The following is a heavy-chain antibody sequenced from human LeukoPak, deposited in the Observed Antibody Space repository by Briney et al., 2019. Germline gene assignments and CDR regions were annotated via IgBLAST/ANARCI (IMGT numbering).Heavy chain of an antibody. CDR1: GYTFTSYS. CDR2: ISAYNGNT. CDR3: ARDKAAGPYYFDY. Sequence: ASVKVSCKASGYTFTSYSVSWVRQAPGQGLEWMGWISAYNGNTNSAQKFQGRVTMTTDTSTSRAYMELRSLRSDDTALYYCARDKAAGPYYFDYWGQGTLVTVSS. J-gene: IGHJ4*02. V-gene: IGHV1-18*01. D-gene: IGHD6-13*01.